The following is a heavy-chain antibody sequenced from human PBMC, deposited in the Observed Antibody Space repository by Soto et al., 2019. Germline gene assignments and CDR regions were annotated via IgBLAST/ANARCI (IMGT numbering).Heavy chain of an antibody. Sequence: GGSLRLSCAASGFTFSSYAIHWVRQAPGKGLEWVAVISYDGSNKYYADSVKGRFTISRDNSKNTLYLQMNSLRAEDTAVYYCARDQDYYDSSEDGMDVWGQGTTVNVSS. V-gene: IGHV3-30-3*01. CDR3: ARDQDYYDSSEDGMDV. CDR2: ISYDGSNK. J-gene: IGHJ6*02. D-gene: IGHD3-22*01. CDR1: GFTFSSYA.